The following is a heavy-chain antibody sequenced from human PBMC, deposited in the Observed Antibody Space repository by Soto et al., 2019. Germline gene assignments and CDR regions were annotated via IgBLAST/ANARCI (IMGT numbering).Heavy chain of an antibody. J-gene: IGHJ5*02. CDR2: ISGSGGST. D-gene: IGHD2-2*01. V-gene: IGHV3-23*01. CDR1: GFPFSGYA. CDR3: AKSGNIVVPPSSP. Sequence: PGGSLRLSCAASGFPFSGYAMSWVRQAPGKGLEWGSAISGSGGSTYYADSVKGRFTISRDNSKNTLYLQMNSLRAEDTAVYYCAKSGNIVVPPSSPWGQGTLVTVSS.